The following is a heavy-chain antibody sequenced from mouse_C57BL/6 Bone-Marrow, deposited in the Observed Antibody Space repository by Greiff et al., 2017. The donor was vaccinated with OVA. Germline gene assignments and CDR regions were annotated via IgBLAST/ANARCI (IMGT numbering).Heavy chain of an antibody. Sequence: DVKLVESEGGLVQPGSSMKLSCTASGFTFSDYYMAWVRQVPEKGLEWVANINYDGSSTYYLDSLKSRFIISRDNAKNILYLQMSSLKSEDTATYYCASAYYSKFSFAYWGQGTLVTVSA. D-gene: IGHD2-5*01. CDR1: GFTFSDYY. J-gene: IGHJ3*01. CDR3: ASAYYSKFSFAY. CDR2: INYDGSST. V-gene: IGHV5-16*01.